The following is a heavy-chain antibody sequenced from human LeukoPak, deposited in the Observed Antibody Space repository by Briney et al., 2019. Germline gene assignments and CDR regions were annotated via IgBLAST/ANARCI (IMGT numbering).Heavy chain of an antibody. Sequence: GGSLRLSCAASGFTFSSYAMSWVRQAPGKGLEWVSAISGSGGSTYHADSVKGRFTISRDNSKNTLYLQMNSLRAEDTAVYYCARDRSGYSGYDFFDYWGQGALVTVSS. CDR3: ARDRSGYSGYDFFDY. J-gene: IGHJ4*02. V-gene: IGHV3-23*01. CDR2: ISGSGGST. D-gene: IGHD5-12*01. CDR1: GFTFSSYA.